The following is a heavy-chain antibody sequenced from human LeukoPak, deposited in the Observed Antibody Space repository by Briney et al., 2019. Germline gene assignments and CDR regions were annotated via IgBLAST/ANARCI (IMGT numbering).Heavy chain of an antibody. V-gene: IGHV3-30*03. Sequence: PGGSLRLSCAASGFTFSSYGMHWVRQAPGKGLEGVAVISYDGSNKYYADSVKGRFTISRDNAKNSLYLQMNGLRAEDTAVYYCARDLYEEYSYGLGGYWGQGTLVTVSS. D-gene: IGHD5-18*01. CDR2: ISYDGSNK. CDR1: GFTFSSYG. CDR3: ARDLYEEYSYGLGGY. J-gene: IGHJ4*02.